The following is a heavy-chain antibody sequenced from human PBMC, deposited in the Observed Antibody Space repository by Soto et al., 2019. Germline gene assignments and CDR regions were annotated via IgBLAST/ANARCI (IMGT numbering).Heavy chain of an antibody. Sequence: ASVKVSCKASGSPFTGYFIHWVRQAPGQGLEWMGWINPNSGATKYAQKFQGRVTMTRDTSISTAYMELTLLRSDDTAIYYCARGGGTILAPLPWGEGTLVTVSS. V-gene: IGHV1-2*02. CDR3: ARGGGTILAPLP. J-gene: IGHJ5*02. CDR1: GSPFTGYF. CDR2: INPNSGAT. D-gene: IGHD3-3*01.